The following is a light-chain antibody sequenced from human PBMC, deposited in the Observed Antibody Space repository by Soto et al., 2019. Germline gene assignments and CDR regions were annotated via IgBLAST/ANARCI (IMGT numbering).Light chain of an antibody. CDR1: NSDVGAYNY. V-gene: IGLV2-14*03. Sequence: QSALTQPASVSGSPGQSITISCAGSNSDVGAYNYVSWYQQHPGKAPKLIIFDVSNRPSGVSDRFSASKSGNTASLTISGLQAEDEADYYCSSFTTSTTLVLGGGTQLTVL. J-gene: IGLJ3*02. CDR3: SSFTTSTTLV. CDR2: DVS.